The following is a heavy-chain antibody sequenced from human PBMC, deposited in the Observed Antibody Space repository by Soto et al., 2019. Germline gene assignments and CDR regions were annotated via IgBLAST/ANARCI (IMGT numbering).Heavy chain of an antibody. D-gene: IGHD5-12*01. CDR1: GSTFSGSA. J-gene: IGHJ3*01. CDR2: IRSKANSYAT. Sequence: EVQLVESGGGLVQPGGSLKLSCAASGSTFSGSAMHWVRQASGKGLEWVGRIRSKANSYATAYAASVKGRFTISRDDSKNTAYLQMNSLKTEDTAVYYCTRHSDIVANWGQGTMVTVSS. CDR3: TRHSDIVAN. V-gene: IGHV3-73*01.